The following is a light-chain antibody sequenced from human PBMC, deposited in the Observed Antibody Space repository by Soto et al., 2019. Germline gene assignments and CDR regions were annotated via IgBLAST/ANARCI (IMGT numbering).Light chain of an antibody. V-gene: IGLV1-40*01. J-gene: IGLJ2*01. CDR2: GNN. CDR1: RSNIGAGYD. CDR3: QSHDTSLSVSV. Sequence: QSVLTQPPSVSGAPGQRVTISCTGSRSNIGAGYDVHWYQQLPGTAPKLLIYGNNNRPSGVPDRFSGSKSGTSASLAITGLQAEDEAAYYCQSHDTSLSVSVFGGGTQLTVL.